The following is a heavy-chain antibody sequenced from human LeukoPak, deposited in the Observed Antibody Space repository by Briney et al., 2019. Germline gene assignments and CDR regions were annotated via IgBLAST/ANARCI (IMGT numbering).Heavy chain of an antibody. V-gene: IGHV3-48*04. CDR3: ARGPHGFGDPFDY. CDR1: GFTFSDCS. CDR2: ISSSSSSR. Sequence: PGGSLRLSCAASGFTFSDCSMNWVRQAPGKGLEWVSYISSSSSSRYYADSVKGRFTISRDNAKNSLYLQMNSLRAEDTAVYYCARGPHGFGDPFDYWGQGTLVTVSS. J-gene: IGHJ4*02. D-gene: IGHD3-10*01.